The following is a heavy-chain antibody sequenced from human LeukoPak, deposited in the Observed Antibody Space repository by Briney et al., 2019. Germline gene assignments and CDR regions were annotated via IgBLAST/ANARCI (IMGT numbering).Heavy chain of an antibody. CDR2: ISSSGSTI. J-gene: IGHJ6*03. CDR1: GFTFSRYE. V-gene: IGHV3-48*03. Sequence: GGSLRLSCAASGFTFSRYEMNWVRQAPGKGLEWVSYISSSGSTIYYADSVKGRFTISRDNAKNSLYLQMNSLRAEDTAVYYCARRGGCSSTSCYGWSYYYYYMDVWGKGTTVTISS. D-gene: IGHD2-2*01. CDR3: ARRGGCSSTSCYGWSYYYYYMDV.